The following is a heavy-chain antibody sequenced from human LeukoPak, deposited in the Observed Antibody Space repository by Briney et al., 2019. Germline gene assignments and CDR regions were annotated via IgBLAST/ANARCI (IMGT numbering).Heavy chain of an antibody. CDR3: AKSDSSGYYPLGY. Sequence: GGSLRLSCAASGFTFSSYAMSWVRQAPGKGLEWVSAISGSGGSTYYADSVKGRFTISRDNSKNTPYLQMNSLRAEDTAVYYCAKSDSSGYYPLGYWGQGTLVTVSS. J-gene: IGHJ4*02. CDR1: GFTFSSYA. V-gene: IGHV3-23*01. D-gene: IGHD3-22*01. CDR2: ISGSGGST.